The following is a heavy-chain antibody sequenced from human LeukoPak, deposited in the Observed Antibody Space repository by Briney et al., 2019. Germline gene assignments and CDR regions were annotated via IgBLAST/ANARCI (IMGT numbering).Heavy chain of an antibody. CDR3: ARGTFGVVISPAYSYYGMDV. J-gene: IGHJ6*02. CDR1: GFTFSSYG. D-gene: IGHD3-3*01. V-gene: IGHV3-30*02. CDR2: IWYDGNNK. Sequence: GGSLRLSCAASGFTFSSYGMHWVRQAPGKGLEWVAVIWYDGNNKYYADSVKGRFTISRDNSKNTLFLQMNSLRAEDTAVYYCARGTFGVVISPAYSYYGMDVWGQGTTVTVSS.